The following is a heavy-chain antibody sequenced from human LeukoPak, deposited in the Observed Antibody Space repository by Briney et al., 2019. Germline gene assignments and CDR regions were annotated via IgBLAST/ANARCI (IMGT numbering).Heavy chain of an antibody. D-gene: IGHD3-3*01. CDR3: ASPPITIFGVVTNDVFDI. Sequence: SVKVSCKASGRTFTSYAISWVRQAPGQGREWRGGIIPILGTANYAQKFQGRVTITTDESTSTAYMELSSLRSEDTAVYYCASPPITIFGVVTNDVFDIWGQGTMVTVSS. J-gene: IGHJ3*02. CDR1: GRTFTSYA. CDR2: IIPILGTA. V-gene: IGHV1-69*05.